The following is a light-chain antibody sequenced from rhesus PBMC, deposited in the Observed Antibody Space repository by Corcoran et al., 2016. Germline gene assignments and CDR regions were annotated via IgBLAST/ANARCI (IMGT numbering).Light chain of an antibody. CDR3: LQYYNSQYN. V-gene: IGKV1-66*01. J-gene: IGKJ2*01. CDR2: FAS. CDR1: QGINLY. Sequence: DIQMTQSPSSLSASVGDTVTITCRASQGINLYLSWYQQKSGRAPKSLVYFASDLEKGVPSRFSGSGSGREYTLTIRILQPEDVATYYCLQYYNSQYNFGQGTKVEIK.